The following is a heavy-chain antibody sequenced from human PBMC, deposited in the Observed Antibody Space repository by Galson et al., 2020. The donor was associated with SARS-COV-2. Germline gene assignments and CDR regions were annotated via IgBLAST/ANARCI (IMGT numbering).Heavy chain of an antibody. J-gene: IGHJ4*02. CDR2: INAGNGNT. D-gene: IGHD5-12*01. Sequence: ASEKVSCKASGYTFTSYAMHWVRQAPGQRLEWMGWINAGNGNTKHSQKFQGRVTITRDTSASTAYMELSSLRSEDTAVYYCARDVIDIVATIFRTESGGLDYWGQGTLFTVSS. CDR1: GYTFTSYA. V-gene: IGHV1-3*01. CDR3: ARDVIDIVATIFRTESGGLDY.